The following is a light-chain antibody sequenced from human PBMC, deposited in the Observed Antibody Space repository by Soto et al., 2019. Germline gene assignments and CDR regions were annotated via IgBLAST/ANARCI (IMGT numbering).Light chain of an antibody. CDR2: KAS. J-gene: IGKJ2*01. V-gene: IGKV1-5*03. CDR3: QQYYRYLT. Sequence: DIQMTQSPSTLSASVGDRVTVTCRASQSIGDALAGYQQKPGKAPNLLISKASTLESGVLSRLSGSGSGTEFTLTISRLQPDDFTPYYCQQYYRYLTFGQGPKLEI. CDR1: QSIGDA.